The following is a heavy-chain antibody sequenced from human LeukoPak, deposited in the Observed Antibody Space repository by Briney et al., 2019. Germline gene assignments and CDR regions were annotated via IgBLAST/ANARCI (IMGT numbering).Heavy chain of an antibody. V-gene: IGHV3-23*01. CDR2: ISGSGGST. J-gene: IGHJ4*02. CDR3: AKSIGTSRRPFDY. D-gene: IGHD1-1*01. CDR1: GFTFSSYA. Sequence: QPGGSLRLSCAASGFTFSSYAMSWVRQAPGKGLEWVSAISGSGGSTYYADSVKGRFTISRDNSKNTLYLQMNSVRADDTAVYYCAKSIGTSRRPFDYWGQGTLVTVSS.